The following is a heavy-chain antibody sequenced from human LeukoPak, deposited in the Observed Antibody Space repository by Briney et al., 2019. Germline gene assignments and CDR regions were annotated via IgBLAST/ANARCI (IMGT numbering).Heavy chain of an antibody. CDR1: GGSISSGSYY. D-gene: IGHD3-16*01. CDR2: IYTYERP. V-gene: IGHV4-61*02. J-gene: IGHJ6*03. CDR3: ARAPGGRRAYYMDV. Sequence: PSETLSLTCTVSGGSISSGSYYWSWIRQPAGKGLEWIGRIYTYERPNYNPSLKSRVTISVDTSKNQFSLKLTSVTAADTAVYFCARAPGGRRAYYMDVWGKGTTVTISS.